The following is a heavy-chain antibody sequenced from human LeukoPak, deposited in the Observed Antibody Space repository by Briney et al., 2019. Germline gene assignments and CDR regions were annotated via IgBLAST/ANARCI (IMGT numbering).Heavy chain of an antibody. CDR3: ARVRDRLAAHDAFDI. D-gene: IGHD6-13*01. CDR2: INPSGGST. CDR1: GYTFTSYY. Sequence: ASVKVSCKASGYTFTSYYMHWVRQAPGQGLEWMGIINPSGGSTSYAQKFQGRVTMTRDMSTSTVYMELSSLRSEDTAVYYCARVRDRLAAHDAFDIWGQGTMVTVSS. V-gene: IGHV1-46*01. J-gene: IGHJ3*02.